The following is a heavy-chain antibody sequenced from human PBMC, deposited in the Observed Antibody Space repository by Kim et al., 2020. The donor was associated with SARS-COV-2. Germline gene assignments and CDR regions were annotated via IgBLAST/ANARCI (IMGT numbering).Heavy chain of an antibody. V-gene: IGHV4-59*11. CDR1: GGSISSHY. Sequence: SETLSLTCTVSGGSISSHYWSWIRQPPGKGLEWIGYIYYSGSTNYNPSLKSRVTISVDTSKNQFSLKLSSVTAADTAVYYCAREGRGVFDYWGQGTLVTVSS. CDR3: AREGRGVFDY. CDR2: IYYSGST. J-gene: IGHJ4*02. D-gene: IGHD3-10*01.